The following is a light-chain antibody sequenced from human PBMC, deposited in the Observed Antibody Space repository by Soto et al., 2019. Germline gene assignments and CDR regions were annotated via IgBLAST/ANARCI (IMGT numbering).Light chain of an antibody. CDR3: QQYGGSPPYT. V-gene: IGKV3-20*01. CDR1: QSVSSSY. Sequence: EIVLTQSPGTLSLSPGERATLSCRASQSVSSSYLAWYQQKPGQAPRPLIYGASSRATGIPDRFSGSGPGTDFTRTIRRLEPEEFAVYYCQQYGGSPPYTFGQGTKLEIK. J-gene: IGKJ2*01. CDR2: GAS.